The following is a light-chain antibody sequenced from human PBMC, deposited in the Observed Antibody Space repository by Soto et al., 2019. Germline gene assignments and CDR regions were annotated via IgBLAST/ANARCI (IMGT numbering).Light chain of an antibody. CDR3: SSYTSTNTLV. V-gene: IGLV2-14*01. CDR1: SSDVGDYNY. Sequence: QSVLTQPASVSGSPGQSITISCTGTSSDVGDYNYVSWYQQHPGKAPKLIIYGVSNRPSGISNRFSGSKSGNTASLTISGLQAEDEADYYRSSYTSTNTLVFGGGTKLTVL. J-gene: IGLJ2*01. CDR2: GVS.